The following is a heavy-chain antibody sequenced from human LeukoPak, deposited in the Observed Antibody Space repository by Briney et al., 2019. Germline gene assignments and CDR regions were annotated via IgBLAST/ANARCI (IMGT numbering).Heavy chain of an antibody. Sequence: GGSLRPSCAASGFTFSSYDMHWVRQATGKGLEWVSAIGTAGDTYYPGSVKGRFTISRENAKNSLYLQMNSLRAGDTAVYYCARGVDEYCGGDCYSTNFDYWGQGTLVTVSS. CDR2: IGTAGDT. CDR1: GFTFSSYD. J-gene: IGHJ4*02. CDR3: ARGVDEYCGGDCYSTNFDY. D-gene: IGHD2-21*02. V-gene: IGHV3-13*04.